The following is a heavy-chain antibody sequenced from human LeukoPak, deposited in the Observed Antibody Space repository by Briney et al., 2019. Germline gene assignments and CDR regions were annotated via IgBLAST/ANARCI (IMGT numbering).Heavy chain of an antibody. CDR1: GFTFSNYG. D-gene: IGHD1-26*01. J-gene: IGHJ4*02. CDR3: AKDIDFDY. Sequence: PGGSLRLLCAASGFTFSNYGMHWVRQAPGKGLEWVAFIRYDGSNKYYADSVKGRFTISRDNSKNTLCLQMNSLRAEDTAVYYCAKDIDFDYWGQGTLVTVSS. V-gene: IGHV3-30*02. CDR2: IRYDGSNK.